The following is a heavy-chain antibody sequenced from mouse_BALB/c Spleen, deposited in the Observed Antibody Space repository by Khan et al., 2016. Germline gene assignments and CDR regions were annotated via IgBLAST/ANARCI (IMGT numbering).Heavy chain of an antibody. CDR1: GFDFSRYW. CDR3: ARHYDYGGGFAY. Sequence: EGKLRESGGGLVQPGGSLKLSCAASGFDFSRYWMSWVRQAPGKGLEWIGEINPDSSTINYTPSLKDKFIISRDNTKNTLYLQMSKVRSEDTALYYCARHYDYGGGFAYWGQGTLVTVSS. CDR2: INPDSSTI. V-gene: IGHV4-1*02. D-gene: IGHD2-4*01. J-gene: IGHJ3*01.